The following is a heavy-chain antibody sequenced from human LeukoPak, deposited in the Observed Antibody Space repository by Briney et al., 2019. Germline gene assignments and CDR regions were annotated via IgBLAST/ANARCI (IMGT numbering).Heavy chain of an antibody. CDR3: AKGFLGYSYGHDAFDI. V-gene: IGHV3-30*18. J-gene: IGHJ3*02. CDR2: ISYDGSNK. D-gene: IGHD5-18*01. Sequence: PGRSLRLSCAASGFTFSSYGMHWVRQAPGKGLEWVAVISYDGSNKYYADSVKGRFTISRDNSKNTLYLRMNSLRAEDTAVYYCAKGFLGYSYGHDAFDIWGQGTMVTVSS. CDR1: GFTFSSYG.